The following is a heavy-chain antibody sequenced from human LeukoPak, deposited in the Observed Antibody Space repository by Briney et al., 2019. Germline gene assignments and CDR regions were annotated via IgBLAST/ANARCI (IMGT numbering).Heavy chain of an antibody. D-gene: IGHD5-12*01. V-gene: IGHV3-48*01. CDR1: GFNFSDYS. Sequence: PGGSLRVSCAASGFNFSDYSMNWVRQAPGKGLEWISYIGISSGNTKYGDSVKGRFTISRDKARNSLYLQMNSLRVEDTAMYYCARDHRYAFDNWGHGTLVTVSS. J-gene: IGHJ4*01. CDR2: IGISSGNT. CDR3: ARDHRYAFDN.